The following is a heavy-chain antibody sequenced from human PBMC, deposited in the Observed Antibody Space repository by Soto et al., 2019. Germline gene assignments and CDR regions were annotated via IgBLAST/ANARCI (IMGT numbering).Heavy chain of an antibody. Sequence: QITLKESGPALVKPTQTLTLTCTFSVFSLTTSGVGVGWVRQPRGKALEWLAYIYWDDDKSYSPSLRNRLTITKHTSRNQVDLTMTNMEPVDTGTYHCVRSSYDVNNHSGTDAFDFLGQGTMVT. D-gene: IGHD3-22*01. CDR1: VFSLTTSGVG. V-gene: IGHV2-5*02. J-gene: IGHJ3*01. CDR3: VRSSYDVNNHSGTDAFDF. CDR2: IYWDDDK.